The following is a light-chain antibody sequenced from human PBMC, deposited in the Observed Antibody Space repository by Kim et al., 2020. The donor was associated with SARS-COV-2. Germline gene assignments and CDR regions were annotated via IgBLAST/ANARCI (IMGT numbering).Light chain of an antibody. V-gene: IGKV1-8*01. CDR2: GAS. CDR1: QEFSSY. J-gene: IGKJ4*01. Sequence: ASTGGRVTITCRASQEFSSYLAWYQQKPGKAPKLLSYGASTLQSGVPSRFSGSGSGTNFTLTISCLRSGDFATYYCQQYYTYPLTFGGGTKVDIK. CDR3: QQYYTYPLT.